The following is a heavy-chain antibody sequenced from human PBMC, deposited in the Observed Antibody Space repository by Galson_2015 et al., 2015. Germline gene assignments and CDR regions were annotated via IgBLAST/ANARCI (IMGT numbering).Heavy chain of an antibody. D-gene: IGHD5-18*01. CDR3: ARDREQLWGNYYYYYGMDV. CDR2: ISSSSSTI. CDR1: GFTFSSYS. V-gene: IGHV3-48*02. J-gene: IGHJ6*02. Sequence: SLRLSCAASGFTFSSYSMNWVRQAPGKGLEWVSYISSSSSTIYYADSVKGRFTISRDNAKNSLYLQMNSLRDEDTAVYYCARDREQLWGNYYYYYGMDVWGQGTTVTVSS.